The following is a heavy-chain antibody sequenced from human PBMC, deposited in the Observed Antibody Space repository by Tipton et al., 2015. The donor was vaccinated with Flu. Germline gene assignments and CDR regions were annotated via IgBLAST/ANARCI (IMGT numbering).Heavy chain of an antibody. CDR3: ARRSRLVRANWFDP. CDR1: GGSISSGSYY. D-gene: IGHD3-10*01. V-gene: IGHV4-61*02. Sequence: TLSLTCTVSGGSISSGSYYWSWIRQPAGKGLEWIGRIYTSGSTNYNPSLKSRVTISVDTSKNQFSLKLSSVTAADTAVYYCARRSRLVRANWFDPWGQGTLVTVSS. CDR2: IYTSGST. J-gene: IGHJ5*02.